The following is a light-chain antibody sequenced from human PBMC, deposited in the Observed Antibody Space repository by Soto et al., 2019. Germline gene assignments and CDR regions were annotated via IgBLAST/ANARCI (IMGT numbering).Light chain of an antibody. CDR2: DAA. CDR3: QHSTFFSNT. Sequence: SSLIAKERNRVTITCRASQSISSWLAWYQQKSGKAPKVLIRDAARGEGGVPSRFSGSGSGTEFTLTISILQADDFTSYCCQHSTFFSNTFC. J-gene: IGKJ2*01. V-gene: IGKV1-5*01. CDR1: QSISSW.